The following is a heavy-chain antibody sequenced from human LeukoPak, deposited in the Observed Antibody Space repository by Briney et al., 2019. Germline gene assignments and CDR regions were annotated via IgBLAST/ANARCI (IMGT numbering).Heavy chain of an antibody. V-gene: IGHV4-59*06. Sequence: SETLSLTCAVYGGSFSGYYWSWIRQPPGKGLEWIGYIYYSGSTYYNPSLKSRVTISVDTSKNQFSLKLSSVTAADTAVYYCASYYYGSGSYYNWFDPWGQGTLVTVSS. CDR1: GGSFSGYY. CDR2: IYYSGST. D-gene: IGHD3-10*01. J-gene: IGHJ5*02. CDR3: ASYYYGSGSYYNWFDP.